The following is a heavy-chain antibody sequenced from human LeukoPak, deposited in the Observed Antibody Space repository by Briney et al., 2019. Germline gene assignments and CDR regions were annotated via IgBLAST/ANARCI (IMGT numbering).Heavy chain of an antibody. Sequence: GGSLRLSCAASGTTVSSNYMSWVRQAPGKGPEWVSVIYSGGTTSYADSVKGRFTISRDNSKNTLHLQMNSLRAEDTAVYYCARGIPFGGWLDPWGQGTLVTVSS. CDR3: ARGIPFGGWLDP. CDR2: IYSGGTT. J-gene: IGHJ5*02. V-gene: IGHV3-66*01. D-gene: IGHD3-16*01. CDR1: GTTVSSNY.